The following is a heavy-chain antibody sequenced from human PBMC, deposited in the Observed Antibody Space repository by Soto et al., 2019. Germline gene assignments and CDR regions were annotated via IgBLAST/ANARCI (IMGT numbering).Heavy chain of an antibody. D-gene: IGHD3-10*01. Sequence: EVQLLESGGGLVQPGGSLRLSCAASGFTFNNYAMTWVRQAPGKGLEWVSAISGGGDTTSYAASVKGRFTVSRDGSKNTLYLQMSSLRAEDTALYYCAKGRGGSGSLTPLVYFWGQGTLVTVSA. CDR1: GFTFNNYA. CDR3: AKGRGGSGSLTPLVYF. V-gene: IGHV3-23*01. CDR2: ISGGGDTT. J-gene: IGHJ4*02.